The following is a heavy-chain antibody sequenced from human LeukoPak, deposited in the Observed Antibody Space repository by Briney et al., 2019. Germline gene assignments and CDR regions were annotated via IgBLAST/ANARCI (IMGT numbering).Heavy chain of an antibody. CDR1: GGSISSYY. J-gene: IGHJ6*03. D-gene: IGHD2-2*01. CDR2: IYTSGST. V-gene: IGHV4-4*07. CDR3: ARASILGYCSSTSCPNYFYYYMDV. Sequence: SETLSLTCTVSGGSISSYYWSWIRQPAGKGLEWIGRIYTSGSTNYNPSLKSRVTMSVDTSKNQFSLKLSSVTAADTAVYYCARASILGYCSSTSCPNYFYYYMDVWGKGTTVTVSS.